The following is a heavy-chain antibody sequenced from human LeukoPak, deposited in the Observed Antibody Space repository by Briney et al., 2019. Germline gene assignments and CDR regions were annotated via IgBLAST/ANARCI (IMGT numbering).Heavy chain of an antibody. CDR2: INTDNGNT. CDR1: GYSFSNYP. Sequence: ASVKVSCKASGYSFSNYPIHWVRQAPGQGLEWMGWINTDNGNTKSSQQFQGRVTITRVTSASTAYMELSSLRSEDTAVYYCARDLVSIIFTYGGASGCGYWGQGTLVTVS. J-gene: IGHJ4*02. V-gene: IGHV1-3*04. CDR3: ARDLVSIIFTYGGASGCGY. D-gene: IGHD3-16*01.